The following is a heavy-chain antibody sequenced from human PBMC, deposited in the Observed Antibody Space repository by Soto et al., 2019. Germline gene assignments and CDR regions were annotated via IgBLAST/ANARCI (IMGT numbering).Heavy chain of an antibody. Sequence: GGSLRLSCAASGFTFSNYAMHWVRQPTGKGLEWVSGIGAAGDTYYPGSVKGRFTISRENAKNSLYLQMNSLRAGDTAVYYCAAGVVTSVAQFDYWGQGTLVTVSS. CDR2: IGAAGDT. V-gene: IGHV3-13*01. CDR3: AAGVVTSVAQFDY. J-gene: IGHJ4*02. CDR1: GFTFSNYA. D-gene: IGHD4-4*01.